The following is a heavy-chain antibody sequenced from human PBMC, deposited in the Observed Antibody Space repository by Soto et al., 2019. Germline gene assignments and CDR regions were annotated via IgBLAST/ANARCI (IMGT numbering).Heavy chain of an antibody. CDR2: TRNRAKSYTT. CDR1: GFTFSDHY. Sequence: EVQLVESGGGLVQPGGSLRLSCADSGFTFSDHYMDWVRQVPGKGLEWVGRTRNRAKSYTTEYAASVKGRFTVSRDDSKNSLYLQMNSLKTEDTAVYYCARASVTPWYFDLWGRGTLVTVSS. D-gene: IGHD4-17*01. V-gene: IGHV3-72*01. CDR3: ARASVTPWYFDL. J-gene: IGHJ2*01.